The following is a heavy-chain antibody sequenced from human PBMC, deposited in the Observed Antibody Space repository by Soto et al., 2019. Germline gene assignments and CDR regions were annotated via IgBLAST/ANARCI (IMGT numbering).Heavy chain of an antibody. J-gene: IGHJ5*02. CDR1: GGTFSSYA. Sequence: GASVKVSCKASGGTFSSYAISWVRQAPGQGLEWMGGIIPIFGTANYAQKFQGRVTITRDTSASTAYMELSSLRSEDTAVYYCARPEFGGLNSFDPWGQGTLVTVSS. CDR2: IIPIFGTA. V-gene: IGHV1-69*05. D-gene: IGHD2-15*01. CDR3: ARPEFGGLNSFDP.